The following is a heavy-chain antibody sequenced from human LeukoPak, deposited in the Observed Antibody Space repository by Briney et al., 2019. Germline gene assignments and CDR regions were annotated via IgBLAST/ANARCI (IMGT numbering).Heavy chain of an antibody. CDR2: INSDGSST. CDR3: ARDRPRWIDY. CDR1: GFAFSSYW. D-gene: IGHD3-16*02. J-gene: IGHJ4*02. Sequence: GGSLRLSCAASGFAFSSYWMPWVRQVPGKGLVWVSRINSDGSSTNYADFVKGRFTISRDNAKNTLYLQMNSLRAEDTAVYYCARDRPRWIDYWGQGTLVTVSS. V-gene: IGHV3-74*01.